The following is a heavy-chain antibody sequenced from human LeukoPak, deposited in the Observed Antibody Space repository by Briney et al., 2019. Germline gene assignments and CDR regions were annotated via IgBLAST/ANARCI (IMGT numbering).Heavy chain of an antibody. Sequence: PGGSLRLSCAASGFTFSSYGMHWVRQAPGKGLEWVAVISYDGSNKYYADSVKGRFTISRDNSKNTLYLQMNSLRAEDTAVYYCAREERRIQIWLGGPGSWGQGTLVTVSS. CDR2: ISYDGSNK. D-gene: IGHD5-18*01. J-gene: IGHJ5*02. V-gene: IGHV3-30*03. CDR1: GFTFSSYG. CDR3: AREERRIQIWLGGPGS.